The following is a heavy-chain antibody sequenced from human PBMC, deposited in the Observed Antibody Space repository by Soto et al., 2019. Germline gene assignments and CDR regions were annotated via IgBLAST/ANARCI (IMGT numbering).Heavy chain of an antibody. CDR2: ISYDGNYE. J-gene: IGHJ4*01. CDR3: VRTSVAATWGYNFDY. V-gene: IGHV3-30-3*01. D-gene: IGHD6-19*01. CDR1: GFSFSTYT. Sequence: QVQLVESGGGVVQPGGSLRLSCAASGFSFSTYTLHWVRQAPGKGLDWVAVISYDGNYEYYADSVKGRFTISRDNSKKTLFLQTNSLRADDTAIYYCVRTSVAATWGYNFDYWVHGALVTVS.